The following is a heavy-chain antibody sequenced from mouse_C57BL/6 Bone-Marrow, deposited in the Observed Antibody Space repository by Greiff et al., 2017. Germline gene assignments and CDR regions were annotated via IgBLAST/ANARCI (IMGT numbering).Heavy chain of an antibody. J-gene: IGHJ4*01. CDR1: GFTFSDYG. CDR3: ANDLPAIDYAMDY. Sequence: EVQGVESGGGLVKPGGSLKLSCAASGFTFSDYGMHWVRQAPEKGLEWVAYISIGSSTIYYADTVKGRFPISRDNAKNTLFQQMTSLRSEDTAMYYCANDLPAIDYAMDYWGKGTSVTVSA. CDR2: ISIGSSTI. D-gene: IGHD2-1*01. V-gene: IGHV5-17*01.